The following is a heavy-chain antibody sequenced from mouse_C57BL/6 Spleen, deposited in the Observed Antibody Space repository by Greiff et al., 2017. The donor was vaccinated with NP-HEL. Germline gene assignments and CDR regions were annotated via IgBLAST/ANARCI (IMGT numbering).Heavy chain of an antibody. CDR2: IDPETGGT. Sequence: VKLVESGAELVRPGASVTLSCKASGYTFTDYEMHWVKQTPVHGLEWIGAIDPETGGTAYNQKFKGKAILTADKSSSTAYMELRSLTSEDSAVYYCTSMVRGYWGQGTTLTVSS. J-gene: IGHJ2*01. CDR1: GYTFTDYE. CDR3: TSMVRGY. D-gene: IGHD2-2*01. V-gene: IGHV1-15*01.